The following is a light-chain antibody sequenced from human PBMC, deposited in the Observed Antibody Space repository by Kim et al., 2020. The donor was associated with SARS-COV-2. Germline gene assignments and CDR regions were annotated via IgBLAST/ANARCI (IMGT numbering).Light chain of an antibody. CDR1: QTISNF. Sequence: ASVGDRVTITCRASQTISNFLNWYQQIPGKAPNLLIYAASTLQSGVPSRFSGSGSGTDFTLIISGLQPEDFATYYCQQSNRTPLTFGGGTKVDIK. CDR3: QQSNRTPLT. J-gene: IGKJ4*01. CDR2: AAS. V-gene: IGKV1-39*01.